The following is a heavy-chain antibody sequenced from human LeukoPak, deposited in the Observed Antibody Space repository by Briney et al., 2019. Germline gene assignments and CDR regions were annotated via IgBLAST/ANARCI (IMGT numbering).Heavy chain of an antibody. V-gene: IGHV1-2*02. CDR1: GYTFTGTY. Sequence: ASVRLSCKASGYTFTGTYIHWVRQAPGQGLEWMGWISPNNGVTNYGQKFQGRVTMTRDTSTSTFYMELSSLRSEDTAVYYCARHSLPGTTPFDYWGQGTLVTVSS. J-gene: IGHJ4*02. CDR3: ARHSLPGTTPFDY. CDR2: ISPNNGVT. D-gene: IGHD1-1*01.